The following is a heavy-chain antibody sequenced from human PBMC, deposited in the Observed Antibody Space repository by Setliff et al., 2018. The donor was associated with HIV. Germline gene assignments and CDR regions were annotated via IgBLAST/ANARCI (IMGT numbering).Heavy chain of an antibody. CDR3: AIDPGADGFPSGYAFDI. CDR1: GGTFSSYA. V-gene: IGHV1-69*13. Sequence: SVKVSCKTSGGTFSSYAITWVRQAPGQGLEWMGGIIPIFGRANYAQNFQGRVTITADESTSTAYMELSSLRNEDTAVYYCAIDPGADGFPSGYAFDIWGQGTMVT. CDR2: IIPIFGRA. D-gene: IGHD5-18*01. J-gene: IGHJ3*02.